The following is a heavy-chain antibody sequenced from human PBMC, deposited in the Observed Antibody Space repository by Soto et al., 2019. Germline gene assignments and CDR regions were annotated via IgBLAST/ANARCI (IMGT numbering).Heavy chain of an antibody. D-gene: IGHD3-16*01. CDR2: IIPVFDKA. V-gene: IGHV1-69*01. CDR1: GGPFGSSA. CDR3: ASLTRDWGDAFDL. Sequence: QVQLVQSGADVKKPGSSVKVSCKTSGGPFGSSAISWVRQAPAQGLEWMGEIIPVFDKANYAQNFQGRLTITADEPTGTVFMQLSSLRSGETAVYFWASLTRDWGDAFDLWGLGTFVTVSS. J-gene: IGHJ3*01.